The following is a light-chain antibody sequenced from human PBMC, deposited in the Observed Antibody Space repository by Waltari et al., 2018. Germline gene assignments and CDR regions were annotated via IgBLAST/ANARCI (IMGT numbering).Light chain of an antibody. Sequence: QSALTQPAPVSGSPGQSITISCTGTRSAVGGYNYASWYQQHPGKAPKLMIYEVSNRPSGVSNRFSGSKSGNTASLTISGLQAEDEADYYCSSYTSSSTVFGGGTKLTVL. CDR3: SSYTSSSTV. J-gene: IGLJ2*01. CDR1: RSAVGGYNY. V-gene: IGLV2-14*01. CDR2: EVS.